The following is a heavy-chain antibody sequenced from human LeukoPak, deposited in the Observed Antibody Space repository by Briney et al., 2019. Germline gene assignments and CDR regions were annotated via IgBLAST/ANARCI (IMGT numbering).Heavy chain of an antibody. J-gene: IGHJ4*02. D-gene: IGHD3-10*01. CDR2: IYFDGNT. CDR1: GGSITSPSNY. CDR3: ASTRVRAAIITNYFDY. Sequence: PSETLSLTCTVSGGSITSPSNYWGWIRQPPGKGLEWIGSIYFDGNTYYNPSLKSRVTVSVDTSKRQFSLKLTSVTAADTGVHYCASTRVRAAIITNYFDYWGQGTLVTVSS. V-gene: IGHV4-39*01.